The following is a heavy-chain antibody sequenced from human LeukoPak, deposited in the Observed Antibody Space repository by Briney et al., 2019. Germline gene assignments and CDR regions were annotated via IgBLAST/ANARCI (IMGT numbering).Heavy chain of an antibody. CDR3: ARVVGANRDYYYYQMDV. J-gene: IGHJ6*03. D-gene: IGHD1-26*01. CDR1: GGSISSYY. CDR2: MHTTGRI. Sequence: SETLSLTCTVSGGSISSYYWSWIRQPAGKGLEWIGRMHTTGRINYHPSLKSRLTMSVDTSKNQCSLKLNSVTAADTAVYYCARVVGANRDYYYYQMDVWGKGTTVTVSS. V-gene: IGHV4-4*07.